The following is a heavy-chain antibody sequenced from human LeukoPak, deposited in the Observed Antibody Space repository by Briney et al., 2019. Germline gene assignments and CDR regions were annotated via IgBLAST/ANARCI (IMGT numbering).Heavy chain of an antibody. J-gene: IGHJ4*02. CDR3: ARGGWGSFDY. D-gene: IGHD1-26*01. CDR2: IYYSGTT. Sequence: PSETLSLTCTVSGGSICGYYWSWIRQPPGKGLEWIAFIYYSGTTNYNPSLKSRVTISLDTSKNQFSLKLISVTAADTAVYYCARGGWGSFDYWGQGTLVTVSS. V-gene: IGHV4-59*01. CDR1: GGSICGYY.